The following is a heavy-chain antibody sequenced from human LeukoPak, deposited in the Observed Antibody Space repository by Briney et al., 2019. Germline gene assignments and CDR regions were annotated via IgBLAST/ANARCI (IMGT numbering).Heavy chain of an antibody. CDR1: GFSFSSYT. CDR3: ARDGRCGGDCYAS. V-gene: IGHV3-21*01. Sequence: GGSLCLSCAASGFSFSSYTINWVRQAPGKGLEWVSIISSSSSYIYYADSVKGRFTISRDNAKNALYLQMNSLRVEDTAVYYCARDGRCGGDCYASWGQGTLGTVSS. CDR2: ISSSSSYI. J-gene: IGHJ4*02. D-gene: IGHD2-21*02.